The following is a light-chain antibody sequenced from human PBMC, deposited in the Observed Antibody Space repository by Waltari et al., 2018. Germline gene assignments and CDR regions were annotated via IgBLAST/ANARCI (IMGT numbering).Light chain of an antibody. Sequence: ELVLTQSPGTLSLSPGDRDTLSCRASQSLSGTLAWYQQKPGQAPRLLISEVSSRASGIPDRFSGSGSRTDFSLTISRLEPEDFAVYYCQKYGTLPATFGQGTKVEFK. V-gene: IGKV3-20*01. J-gene: IGKJ1*01. CDR2: EVS. CDR3: QKYGTLPAT. CDR1: QSLSGT.